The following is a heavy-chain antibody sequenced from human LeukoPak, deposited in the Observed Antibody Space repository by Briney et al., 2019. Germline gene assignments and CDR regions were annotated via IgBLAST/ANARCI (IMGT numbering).Heavy chain of an antibody. V-gene: IGHV3-43*02. Sequence: GXXLXLSCAASGFTFDDYAMHWVGQAPGKGLEWVSLISGDGGSTYYADSVKGRFTISRDNSKNSLYLQMNSLRTEDTALYYCAKDIQQQLPGMDVWGKGTTVTVSS. CDR1: GFTFDDYA. CDR2: ISGDGGST. J-gene: IGHJ6*04. CDR3: AKDIQQQLPGMDV. D-gene: IGHD6-13*01.